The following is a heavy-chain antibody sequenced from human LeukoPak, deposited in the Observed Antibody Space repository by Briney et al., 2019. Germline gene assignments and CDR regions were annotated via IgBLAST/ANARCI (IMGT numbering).Heavy chain of an antibody. D-gene: IGHD3-10*01. Sequence: PGGSLRLSCAASGFTVSSNYMSWVRQAPGKGLEWVSVIYSGGSTYYADSVKGRFTISRDNSKNTLYLQMNSLRVEDTAVYYCASGSGSYRTPYYYMDVWGTGTTVTVSS. J-gene: IGHJ6*03. CDR3: ASGSGSYRTPYYYMDV. CDR1: GFTVSSNY. CDR2: IYSGGST. V-gene: IGHV3-53*01.